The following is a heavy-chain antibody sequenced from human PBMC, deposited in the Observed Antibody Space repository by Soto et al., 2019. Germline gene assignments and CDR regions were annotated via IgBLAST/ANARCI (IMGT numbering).Heavy chain of an antibody. J-gene: IGHJ3*02. CDR3: ARGVRGAYGLDI. D-gene: IGHD2-21*01. CDR2: INSDGSRT. Sequence: PGGSLRLSCAASGFTFSSFAMSWVRQAPGKGLVWVSRINSDGSRTNYADSVKGRFTISRDNAKNTLYLQMNSLRAEETAVYYCARGVRGAYGLDIWGQGAMVTVSS. V-gene: IGHV3-74*01. CDR1: GFTFSSFA.